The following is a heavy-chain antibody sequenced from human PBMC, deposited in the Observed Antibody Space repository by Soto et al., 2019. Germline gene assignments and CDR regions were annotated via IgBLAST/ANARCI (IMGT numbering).Heavy chain of an antibody. CDR2: ILHTGGT. CDR1: GGSISGGGFS. J-gene: IGHJ4*02. D-gene: IGHD3-10*01. V-gene: IGHV4-30-2*01. Sequence: QLQLQESGSRLVKPSQTLSLTCAVSGGSISGGGFSWSWIRQPPGKVLEWIGYILHTGGTQYNPSLKSRVSMSVDKSKNPFSLHLTSVTAADTAVYYCARLQFGEGFDYWGQGALVTVSS. CDR3: ARLQFGEGFDY.